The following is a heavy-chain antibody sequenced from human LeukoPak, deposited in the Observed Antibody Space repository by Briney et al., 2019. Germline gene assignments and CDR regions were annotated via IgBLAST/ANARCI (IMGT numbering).Heavy chain of an antibody. D-gene: IGHD4-17*01. CDR2: IYHRAST. CDR1: GNSISSAYY. Sequence: KASETLSLTCPVYGNSISSAYYGGWIRQPPGKGLERIGNIYHRASTYYNPSLKSRVTISVDTFKSQFSLKLSSVTAADTAVYYCARDYDRNDFYGDYRYFQRWGQGSLVTVSS. V-gene: IGHV4-38-2*02. J-gene: IGHJ1*01. CDR3: ARDYDRNDFYGDYRYFQR.